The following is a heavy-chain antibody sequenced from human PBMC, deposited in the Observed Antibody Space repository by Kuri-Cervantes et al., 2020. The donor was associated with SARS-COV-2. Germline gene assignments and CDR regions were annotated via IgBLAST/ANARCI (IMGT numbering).Heavy chain of an antibody. J-gene: IGHJ4*02. Sequence: GESLKISCAASGFTFSDYYMSWIRQAPGKGLEWVSYISSSGSTIYYADSVKGRFTISRDNAKNSLYLQMNSLRAEDTAVHNCAKDQHGIVVVVAAVDYWGQGTLVTVSS. CDR2: ISSSGSTI. D-gene: IGHD2-15*01. CDR1: GFTFSDYY. V-gene: IGHV3-11*04. CDR3: AKDQHGIVVVVAAVDY.